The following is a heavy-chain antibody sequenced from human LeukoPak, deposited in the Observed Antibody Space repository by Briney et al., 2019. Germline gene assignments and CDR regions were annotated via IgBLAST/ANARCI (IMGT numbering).Heavy chain of an antibody. J-gene: IGHJ4*02. D-gene: IGHD3-22*01. CDR3: ARARVGYYYDSSGYYYYDY. CDR2: IYHSGST. V-gene: IGHV4-30-2*01. Sequence: PSETLSLTCAVSGGSISSGGYSWSWIRQPPGKGLEWIGYIYHSGSTYYNPSLKSRVTISVDRSKNQFSLKLSSVTAADTAVYYCARARVGYYYDSSGYYYYDYWGQRTLVTVSS. CDR1: GGSISSGGYS.